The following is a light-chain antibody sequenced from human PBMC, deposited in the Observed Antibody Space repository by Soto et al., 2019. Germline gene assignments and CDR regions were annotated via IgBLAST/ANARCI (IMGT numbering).Light chain of an antibody. CDR1: QGVSTY. CDR2: DAS. J-gene: IGKJ2*01. Sequence: PGERATLSCRASQGVSTYLPWYQQKPGQAPRVLIYDASNRATGIPARFSGSGSGTDFTLTISSLEPEDFAVYYCQQRSNWPPLYTFGQGTKLEIK. V-gene: IGKV3-11*01. CDR3: QQRSNWPPLYT.